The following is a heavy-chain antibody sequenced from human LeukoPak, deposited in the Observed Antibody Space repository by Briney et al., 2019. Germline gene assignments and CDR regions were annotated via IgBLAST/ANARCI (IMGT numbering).Heavy chain of an antibody. Sequence: SETVSLTCTVSGGSISSYYWSWIRRPAGKGLEWIGRIYTSGSTNYNPSLKSRVTMSVDTSKNQFSLKLSSVTAADTAVYYCARDYYDSSGYYSLFDYWGQGTLVTVSS. CDR2: IYTSGST. CDR3: ARDYYDSSGYYSLFDY. CDR1: GGSISSYY. D-gene: IGHD3-22*01. V-gene: IGHV4-4*07. J-gene: IGHJ4*02.